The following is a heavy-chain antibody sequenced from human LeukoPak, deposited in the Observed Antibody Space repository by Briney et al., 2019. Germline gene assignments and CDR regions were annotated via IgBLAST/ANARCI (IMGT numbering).Heavy chain of an antibody. CDR3: ARAGIAAAGGWFDP. Sequence: ASVKVSCKASGGTFSSYAISWVRQAPGQGLEWMGGIIPIFGTANYAQKFQGRVTITTGESTSTAYMELSSLRSEDTVVYYCARAGIAAAGGWFDPWGQGTLVTVSS. CDR1: GGTFSSYA. CDR2: IIPIFGTA. J-gene: IGHJ5*02. V-gene: IGHV1-69*05. D-gene: IGHD6-13*01.